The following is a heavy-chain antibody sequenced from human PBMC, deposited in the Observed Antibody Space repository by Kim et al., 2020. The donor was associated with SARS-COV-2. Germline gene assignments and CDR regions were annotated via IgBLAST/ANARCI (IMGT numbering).Heavy chain of an antibody. CDR3: AKGKGVIKGSFDM. J-gene: IGHJ3*02. Sequence: YAASVTCRFTSSRDNSKYTLYLRMNSLRADDTAVYYCAKGKGVIKGSFDMWGQGTMVIVSS. V-gene: IGHV3-23*01. D-gene: IGHD3-10*01.